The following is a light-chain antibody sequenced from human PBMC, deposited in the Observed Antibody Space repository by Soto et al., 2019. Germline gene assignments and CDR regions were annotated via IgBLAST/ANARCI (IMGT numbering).Light chain of an antibody. CDR3: QVYNSAPPVT. CDR1: QGISNF. J-gene: IGKJ3*01. V-gene: IGKV1-27*01. CDR2: AAS. Sequence: DIQMTQSPSSLSASVGDRVTITCRASQGISNFLAWYQQKPGKVPKVLIYAASTLQSGVPSRFSGSGSGTDFTFTISSLQPEDVATDYCQVYNSAPPVTFGPGTKVDIK.